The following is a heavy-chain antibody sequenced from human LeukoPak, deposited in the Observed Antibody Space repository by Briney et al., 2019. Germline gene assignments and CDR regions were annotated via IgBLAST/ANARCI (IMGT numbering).Heavy chain of an antibody. CDR1: GFTFSSYG. V-gene: IGHV3-30*18. CDR3: AKDFENLDGSAFDY. D-gene: IGHD5-24*01. CDR2: ISYDGSNK. J-gene: IGHJ4*02. Sequence: GRSLRLSCAASGFTFSSYGMHWVRQAPGKGLEWVAVISYDGSNKYYADSVKGRFTISRDNSKNTLYLQMNSLRAEDTAVYYCAKDFENLDGSAFDYWGQGTLLTVSS.